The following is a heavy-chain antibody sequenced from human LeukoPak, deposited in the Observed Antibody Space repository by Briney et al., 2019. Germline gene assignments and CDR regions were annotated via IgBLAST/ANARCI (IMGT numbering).Heavy chain of an antibody. D-gene: IGHD2-2*01. J-gene: IGHJ5*02. V-gene: IGHV5-51*01. CDR1: GYSFTSYW. CDR3: ARRRVEVVPAASFWFDP. CDR2: IYPGDSDT. Sequence: GESLKISCKGSGYSFTSYWIGWVRQMPGKGLEWMGIIYPGDSDTRYSPSFQGQVTISADKSISTAYLQWGSLKASDTAMYYCARRRVEVVPAASFWFDPWGQGTLVTVSS.